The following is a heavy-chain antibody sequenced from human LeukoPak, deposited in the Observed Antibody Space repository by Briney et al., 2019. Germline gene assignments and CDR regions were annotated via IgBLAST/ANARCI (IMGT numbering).Heavy chain of an antibody. CDR1: GGSISSYY. CDR2: IYYSGST. D-gene: IGHD3-16*01. CDR3: ARGYYRCFDP. V-gene: IGHV4-59*01. Sequence: PSETLSLTCTVSGGSISSYYWSWIRQPPGKGLEWIGYIYYSGSTNYNPSLKSRVTISVDTSKNQFSLKLSSVTAADTAVYYCARGYYRCFDPWGQGTLVTVSS. J-gene: IGHJ5*02.